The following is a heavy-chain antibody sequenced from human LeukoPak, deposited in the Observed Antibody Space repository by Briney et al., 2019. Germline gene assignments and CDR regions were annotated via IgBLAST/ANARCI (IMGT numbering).Heavy chain of an antibody. Sequence: ASVKVSCKAAGYTFTSCDINWVRQATGQGLEWMGWMNPNSGNTGYGQSFQGRITMTRDISIGTAYMELSNLTSEDTAIYYCTRGSSGRRDNWGQGTLVTVSA. CDR2: MNPNSGNT. J-gene: IGHJ4*02. V-gene: IGHV1-8*01. CDR1: GYTFTSCD. D-gene: IGHD6-19*01. CDR3: TRGSSGRRDN.